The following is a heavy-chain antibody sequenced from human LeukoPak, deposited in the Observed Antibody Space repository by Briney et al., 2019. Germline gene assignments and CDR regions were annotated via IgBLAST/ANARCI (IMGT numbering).Heavy chain of an antibody. CDR3: ARDPYPYSYGLGGQFDY. Sequence: SETLSLTCTVSGDSISGSSYYWAWIRQPPGKGLEWIGNIYYSGNTYYNPSLKSRVAISVDTSKNQFSLKLSSVTAADTAVYYCARDPYPYSYGLGGQFDYWGQGTLVTVSS. CDR1: GDSISGSSYY. V-gene: IGHV4-39*07. D-gene: IGHD5-18*01. J-gene: IGHJ4*02. CDR2: IYYSGNT.